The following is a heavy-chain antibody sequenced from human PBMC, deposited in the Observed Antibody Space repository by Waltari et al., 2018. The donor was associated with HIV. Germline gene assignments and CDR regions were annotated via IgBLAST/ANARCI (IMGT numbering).Heavy chain of an antibody. CDR1: GFAFGTDG. Sequence: QVQLVESGGGVVQPGRSLGLSCMAFGFAFGTDGLQWVRQAPGKGLEWVAVVWYDGSDEYYADSVKGRFTISRDNSKNTLYLQMNTLGAEDTAVYYCAREHPRLYNNGRYYYSGLDVWGQGTTVTVSS. J-gene: IGHJ6*02. CDR2: VWYDGSDE. CDR3: AREHPRLYNNGRYYYSGLDV. V-gene: IGHV3-33*01. D-gene: IGHD2-2*02.